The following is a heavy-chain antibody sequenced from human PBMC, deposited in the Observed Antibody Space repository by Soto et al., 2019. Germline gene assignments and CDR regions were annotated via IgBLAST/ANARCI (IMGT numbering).Heavy chain of an antibody. V-gene: IGHV4-31*03. D-gene: IGHD1-26*01. Sequence: SETLSLTCTVPGGSISSGGYYGSWIRQPPGKGLEWIGYIYYRWSTYYTPSLKSRVTISVDTSKIQFSLMLSSVTAADTAVYYCARTSSGANPYYYYGMDVWGQGTTVTVSS. CDR2: IYYRWST. CDR3: ARTSSGANPYYYYGMDV. J-gene: IGHJ6*02. CDR1: GGSISSGGYY.